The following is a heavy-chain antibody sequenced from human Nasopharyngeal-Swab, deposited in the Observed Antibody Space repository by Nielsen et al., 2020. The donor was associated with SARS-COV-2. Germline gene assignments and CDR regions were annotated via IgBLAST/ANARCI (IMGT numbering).Heavy chain of an antibody. Sequence: WVRQAPGQGLEWMGTINPSGGRTAYAQKFQGRVTMTRDTSTSTVYMELSSLRSDDTAVYYCARDLEAAASYYYFYMDVWGKGTTVT. J-gene: IGHJ6*03. CDR3: ARDLEAAASYYYFYMDV. CDR2: INPSGGRT. V-gene: IGHV1-46*01. D-gene: IGHD2-15*01.